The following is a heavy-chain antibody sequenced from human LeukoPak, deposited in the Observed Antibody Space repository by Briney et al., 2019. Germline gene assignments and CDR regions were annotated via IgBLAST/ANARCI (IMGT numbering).Heavy chain of an antibody. V-gene: IGHV4-59*02. CDR2: ISYIGST. CDR3: ARYGDYNY. CDR1: GGSVSSYY. D-gene: IGHD4-17*01. Sequence: SSETLSLTCTVSGGSVSSYYWTWIRQPPGKGLEWIGYISYIGSTNYSPSLKSRVTISVDTSKNQFSLRVSSVTAADTAVYYCARYGDYNYWGQGTLVTVSS. J-gene: IGHJ4*02.